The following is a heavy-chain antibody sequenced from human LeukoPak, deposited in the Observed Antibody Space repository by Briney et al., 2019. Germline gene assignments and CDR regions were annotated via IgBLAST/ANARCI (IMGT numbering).Heavy chain of an antibody. J-gene: IGHJ6*02. V-gene: IGHV3-23*01. D-gene: IGHD6-13*01. Sequence: PGRSLRLSCAASGFTFSSYAMSWVRQAPGKGLGWVSAISGSGGSTYYADSVKGRFTISRDNSKNTLYLQMNSLRAEDTAVYYCANHALRIAAAGPYGMDVWGQGTTVTVSS. CDR3: ANHALRIAAAGPYGMDV. CDR1: GFTFSSYA. CDR2: ISGSGGST.